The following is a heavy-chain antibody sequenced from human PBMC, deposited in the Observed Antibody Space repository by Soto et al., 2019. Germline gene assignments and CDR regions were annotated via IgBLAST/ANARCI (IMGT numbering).Heavy chain of an antibody. Sequence: GGSLRLSCAASGFTFSSYSMNWVRQAPGKGLEWVSSISSSSSYIYYADSVKGRFTISRDNAKNSLYLQMNSLRAEDTAVYYCARAHSTGYDFWSGYYPRGFDYWGQGTLVTVSS. D-gene: IGHD3-3*01. CDR3: ARAHSTGYDFWSGYYPRGFDY. CDR2: ISSSSSYI. CDR1: GFTFSSYS. V-gene: IGHV3-21*01. J-gene: IGHJ4*02.